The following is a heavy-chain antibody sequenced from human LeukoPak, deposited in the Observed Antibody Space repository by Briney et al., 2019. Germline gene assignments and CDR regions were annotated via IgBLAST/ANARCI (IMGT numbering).Heavy chain of an antibody. J-gene: IGHJ4*02. V-gene: IGHV3-9*01. Sequence: GGSLRLSCAASGFTFDDYAMHWVRQAPGKGLEWVSGISWNSGSIGYADSVKGRFTISRDNAKNSLYLQMNSLRAEDTALYYCAKDSGHHPPSYGSGSFDYWGQGTLVTVSS. CDR2: ISWNSGSI. CDR3: AKDSGHHPPSYGSGSFDY. CDR1: GFTFDDYA. D-gene: IGHD3-10*01.